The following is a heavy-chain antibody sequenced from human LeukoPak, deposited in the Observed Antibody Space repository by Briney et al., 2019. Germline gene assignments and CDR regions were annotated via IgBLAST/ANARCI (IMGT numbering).Heavy chain of an antibody. CDR2: ISTYNGNT. J-gene: IGHJ4*02. V-gene: IGHV1-18*01. Sequence: ASVKVSCKGSGYTFSSYGISWVRQAPGQGLEWMGWISTYNGNTNYAQKLQGRVTMTTDTSTSTAYMALRSLRSDDTAVYYCARDGSGWYYFDYWGQGTLVTVSS. CDR3: ARDGSGWYYFDY. D-gene: IGHD6-19*01. CDR1: GYTFSSYG.